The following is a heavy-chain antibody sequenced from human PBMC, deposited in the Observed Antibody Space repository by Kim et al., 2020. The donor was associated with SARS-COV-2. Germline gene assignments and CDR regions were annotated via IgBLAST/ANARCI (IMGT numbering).Heavy chain of an antibody. Sequence: GGSLRLSCAASGFTFSNYDMHWVRQPTGKGLEWVSGIGAAGDTYYEGSVKGRFTTSSENVKNSLYIQMISLRAEDTAVYYCARLYKEESGYTFYFDYWGPGALVAVS. V-gene: IGHV3-13*01. CDR2: IGAAGDT. D-gene: IGHD3-3*01. CDR3: ARLYKEESGYTFYFDY. CDR1: GFTFSNYD. J-gene: IGHJ4*02.